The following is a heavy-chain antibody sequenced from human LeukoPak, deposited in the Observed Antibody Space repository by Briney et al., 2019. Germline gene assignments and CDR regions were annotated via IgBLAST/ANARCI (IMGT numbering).Heavy chain of an antibody. D-gene: IGHD1-26*01. V-gene: IGHV1-8*03. CDR1: GYTFTSYD. CDR3: ARLRGSYYYFDY. CDR2: MNPNSGNT. Sequence: ASVKVSCKASGYTFTSYDINWVRQATGQGLEWMGWMNPNSGNTGYAQKFQGRVTITRNTSISTAYMELSSLRSEDTAVYYCARLRGSYYYFDYWGQGTLVTVSS. J-gene: IGHJ4*02.